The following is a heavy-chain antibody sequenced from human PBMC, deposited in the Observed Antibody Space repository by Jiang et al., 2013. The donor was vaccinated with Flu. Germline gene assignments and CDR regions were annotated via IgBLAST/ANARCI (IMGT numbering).Heavy chain of an antibody. CDR2: INAGNGNT. D-gene: IGHD4-23*01. Sequence: EVKKPGASVKVSCKASGYTFTSYAMHWVRQAPGQRLEWMGWINAGNGNTKYSQKFQGRVTITRDTSASTAYMELSSLRSEDTAVYYCAREGNEITFNWFDPWGQGTLVTVSS. CDR3: AREGNEITFNWFDP. J-gene: IGHJ5*02. CDR1: GYTFTSYA. V-gene: IGHV1-3*01.